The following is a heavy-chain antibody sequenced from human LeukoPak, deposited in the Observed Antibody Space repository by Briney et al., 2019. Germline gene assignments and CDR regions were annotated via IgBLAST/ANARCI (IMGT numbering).Heavy chain of an antibody. Sequence: GGSLRLSCAASGFTFSSYWMHWVRQAPGKGLVWVSRINGDGSITSYADSVKGRFTISRDNAKNTLYLQMNSLRTEDTAVYYCARRHLPVDGTGRDDYWGQGTLVTVSS. D-gene: IGHD6-19*01. V-gene: IGHV3-74*01. CDR2: INGDGSIT. CDR3: ARRHLPVDGTGRDDY. J-gene: IGHJ4*02. CDR1: GFTFSSYW.